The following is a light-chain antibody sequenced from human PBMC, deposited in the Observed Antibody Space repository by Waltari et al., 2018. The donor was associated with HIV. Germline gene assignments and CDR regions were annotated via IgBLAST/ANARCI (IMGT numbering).Light chain of an antibody. CDR1: RSILYSSNNQNY. CDR2: WAS. J-gene: IGKJ4*01. Sequence: DIVMTQSPNSLAVSLGERATINCRSSRSILYSSNNQNYLAWYQQKPGQSPKVLIYWASTRASGVPDRFSGSGSGTNFSLTISSLQSDDVALYYCQQYYTIGPTFGGGPRWR. V-gene: IGKV4-1*01. CDR3: QQYYTIGPT.